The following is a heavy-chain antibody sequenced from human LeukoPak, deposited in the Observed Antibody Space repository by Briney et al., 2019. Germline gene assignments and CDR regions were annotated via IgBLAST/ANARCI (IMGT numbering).Heavy chain of an antibody. J-gene: IGHJ4*02. CDR3: AKSRLYSSGSTDH. V-gene: IGHV3-30*18. CDR1: GFTFSAFG. D-gene: IGHD6-19*01. Sequence: RSLRLSCAASGFTFSAFGMHWVRQAPGKGLEWVAVISSDGSNKYYTDSVKGRFTISRDNSKNTLYMEMNSLRPEDTAVYYCAKSRLYSSGSTDHWGQGTLVTVSS. CDR2: ISSDGSNK.